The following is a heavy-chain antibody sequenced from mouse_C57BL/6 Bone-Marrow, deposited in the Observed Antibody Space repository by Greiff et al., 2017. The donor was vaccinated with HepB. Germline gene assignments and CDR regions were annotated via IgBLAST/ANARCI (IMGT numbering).Heavy chain of an antibody. Sequence: QVQLQQPGAELVKPGASVKMSCKASGYTFTSYWITWVKQRPGQGLEWIGDIYPGSGSTNYNEKFKSKATLTVDTSSSTAYMQLGSLASEDAAVYNCARKLRLLFDYWGQGTTLTVSS. D-gene: IGHD3-2*02. CDR1: GYTFTSYW. CDR3: ARKLRLLFDY. CDR2: IYPGSGST. V-gene: IGHV1-55*01. J-gene: IGHJ2*01.